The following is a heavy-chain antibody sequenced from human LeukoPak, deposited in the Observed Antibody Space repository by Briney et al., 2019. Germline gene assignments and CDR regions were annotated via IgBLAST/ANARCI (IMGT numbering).Heavy chain of an antibody. CDR2: FDPEDGET. Sequence: ASVKVSRKVSGYTLTELSMHWVRQAPGKGLEWMGGFDPEDGETIYAQKFQGRVTMTEDTSTDTAYMELSSLRSEDTAVYYCATAISSGWYFDLWGRGTLVTVSS. J-gene: IGHJ2*01. CDR1: GYTLTELS. CDR3: ATAISSGWYFDL. D-gene: IGHD6-19*01. V-gene: IGHV1-24*01.